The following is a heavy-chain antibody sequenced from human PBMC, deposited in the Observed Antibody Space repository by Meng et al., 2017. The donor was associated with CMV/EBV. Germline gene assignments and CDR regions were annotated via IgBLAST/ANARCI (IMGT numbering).Heavy chain of an antibody. CDR1: GFTVSSNY. D-gene: IGHD2-15*01. J-gene: IGHJ6*02. CDR3: ARDEFDIVDSPDSRGYYYYGMDV. CDR2: IYSGGST. V-gene: IGHV3-53*01. Sequence: GESLKISCAASGFTVSSNYMSWVRQAPGKGLEWVSVIYSGGSTDYADSVKGRFTISRDNSKNTLYLQMNSLRAEDTAVYYCARDEFDIVDSPDSRGYYYYGMDVWGQGTTVTVSS.